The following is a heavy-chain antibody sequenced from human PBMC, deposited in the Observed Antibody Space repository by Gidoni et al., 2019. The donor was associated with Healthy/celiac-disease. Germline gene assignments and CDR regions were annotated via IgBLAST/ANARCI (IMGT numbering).Heavy chain of an antibody. CDR1: GFTFSSYA. CDR3: ARDGGMSSSGSMDV. CDR2: IGTAGDT. D-gene: IGHD6-19*01. J-gene: IGHJ6*03. Sequence: EVQLVESGGGLVQPGGSLRLSCAASGFTFSSYAMHWVRQATGKGLEWVSAIGTAGDTYYPGSVKGRFTISRENAKNSLYLQMNSLRAGDTAVYYCARDGGMSSSGSMDVWGKGTTVTVSS. V-gene: IGHV3-13*01.